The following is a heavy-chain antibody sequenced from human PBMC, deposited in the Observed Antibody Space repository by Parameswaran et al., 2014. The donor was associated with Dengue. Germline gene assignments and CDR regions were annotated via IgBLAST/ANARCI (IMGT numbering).Heavy chain of an antibody. Sequence: RWIRQPQEGLDWIGYIYYTGSTYYNPSLRSRVTISIDTSRNQFSLDLKSVTAVDTAIYYCARVASDCTSRPCYKGYFDYWAQGSPVTVSS. V-gene: IGHV4-31*02. J-gene: IGHJ4*02. CDR3: ARVASDCTSRPCYKGYFDY. D-gene: IGHD2-8*01. CDR2: IYYTGST.